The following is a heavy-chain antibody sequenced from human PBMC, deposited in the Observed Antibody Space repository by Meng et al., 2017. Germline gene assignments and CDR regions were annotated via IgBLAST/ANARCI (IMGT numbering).Heavy chain of an antibody. CDR1: GGSISSYY. V-gene: IGHV4-59*01. CDR2: IYYSGST. D-gene: IGHD2-15*01. CDR3: AREGRVVGLESYFDY. Sequence: SETLSLTCTVSGGSISSYYWSWIRQPPGKGLEWIGYIYYSGSTNYNPSLKSRVTISVDTSKNQFSLKLSSVTAADTAVYYCAREGRVVGLESYFDYWGQGTLVTVSS. J-gene: IGHJ4*02.